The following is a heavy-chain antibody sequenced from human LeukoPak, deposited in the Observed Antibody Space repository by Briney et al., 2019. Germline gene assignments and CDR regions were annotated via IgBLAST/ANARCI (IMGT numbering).Heavy chain of an antibody. CDR2: MNPNSGNT. CDR3: ARDYSSGWYEFDP. D-gene: IGHD6-19*01. CDR1: GYTFTSYD. Sequence: ASVKVSCKASGYTFTSYDINWARQATGQGLEWMGWMNPNSGNTGYAQKFQGRVTITRNTSISTAYMELSSLRSEDTAVYYCARDYSSGWYEFDPWGQGTLVTVS. V-gene: IGHV1-8*03. J-gene: IGHJ5*02.